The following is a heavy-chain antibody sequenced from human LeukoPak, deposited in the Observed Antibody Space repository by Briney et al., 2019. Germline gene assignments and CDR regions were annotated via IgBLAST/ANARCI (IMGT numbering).Heavy chain of an antibody. V-gene: IGHV3-48*01. D-gene: IGHD2-2*01. Sequence: GALRLSCSASGFTFSSYSMSWVRQAPGKGLEWVSYISSSSSTIYYADSVKGRFTISRDNAKNSLYLQMNSLRAEDTAVYYCARDIVVPAAINGYYYYMDVWGKGTTVTVSS. J-gene: IGHJ6*03. CDR2: ISSSSSTI. CDR1: GFTFSSYS. CDR3: ARDIVVPAAINGYYYYMDV.